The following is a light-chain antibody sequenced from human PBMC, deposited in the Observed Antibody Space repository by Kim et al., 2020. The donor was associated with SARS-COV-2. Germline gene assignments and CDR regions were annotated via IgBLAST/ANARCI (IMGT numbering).Light chain of an antibody. Sequence: QSVLTQPPSVSGTPGQTVIISCSGSSSNIGSNPVNWYQQLPGTAPKLLIYATNERPSGVPDRFSGSKSGTSASLAISGLQSEDEADYYCTAWGGSLSGRVFGGGTKVTVL. CDR1: SSNIGSNP. CDR3: TAWGGSLSGRV. J-gene: IGLJ2*01. CDR2: ATN. V-gene: IGLV1-44*01.